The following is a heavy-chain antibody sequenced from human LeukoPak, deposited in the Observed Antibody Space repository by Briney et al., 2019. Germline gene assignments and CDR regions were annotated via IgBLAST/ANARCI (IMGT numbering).Heavy chain of an antibody. CDR1: GFTFSSYG. CDR3: AKDRLRSSSWYGTVDY. CDR2: IRYDGSNK. J-gene: IGHJ4*02. Sequence: GGSLRLSCAASGFTFSSYGMHWVRQAPGKGLEWVAFIRYDGSNKYYADSVKGRFTISRDNSKNTLYLQMNSLRAEDTAVYYCAKDRLRSSSWYGTVDYWGQGTLVTVSS. V-gene: IGHV3-30*02. D-gene: IGHD6-13*01.